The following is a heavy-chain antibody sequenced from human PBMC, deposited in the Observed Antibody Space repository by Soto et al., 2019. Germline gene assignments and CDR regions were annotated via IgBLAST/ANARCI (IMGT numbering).Heavy chain of an antibody. CDR2: FSLSGTT. CDR1: GASITGTSY. V-gene: IGHV4-4*07. Sequence: PSETLSLTCTVSGASITGTSYWSWIRQPAGKGLEWIGRFSLSGTTNYNPSLRSRVTMSADVSKNKFSLRLTSVTAADTALYYCARGMTPPGAPAWYYFDSWGQGTLVTVSS. J-gene: IGHJ4*02. CDR3: ARGMTPPGAPAWYYFDS. D-gene: IGHD2-8*02.